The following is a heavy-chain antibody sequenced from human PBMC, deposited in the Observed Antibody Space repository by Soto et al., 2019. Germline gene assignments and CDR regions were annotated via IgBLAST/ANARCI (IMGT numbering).Heavy chain of an antibody. V-gene: IGHV1-69*06. D-gene: IGHD2-2*01. J-gene: IGHJ4*02. CDR1: GGTFNSYL. Sequence: QVRLVQSGAEVKNPGSSVKVSCQTSGGTFNSYLIDWVRQAPGQGLEWMGGIIPAFGTAKYAQKFQGRVTITADKSTTTAYMELRTLTSDDTAVYYCARGLDQPPVGLYFDTWGQGTLVTVSS. CDR3: ARGLDQPPVGLYFDT. CDR2: IIPAFGTA.